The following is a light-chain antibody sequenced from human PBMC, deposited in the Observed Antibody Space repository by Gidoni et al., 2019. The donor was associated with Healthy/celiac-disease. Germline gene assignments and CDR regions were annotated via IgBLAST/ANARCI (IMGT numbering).Light chain of an antibody. Sequence: DIQMTQSPSSLSASVGDRVTITCRASQSISSYLNWYQQKPGKAPKLLIYAASSLQSGVPSRFSGSGSGTDFTLTISSLQPEDFATYYCQQSYSTPRTFGHXTKVGIK. CDR1: QSISSY. CDR3: QQSYSTPRT. CDR2: AAS. V-gene: IGKV1-39*01. J-gene: IGKJ1*01.